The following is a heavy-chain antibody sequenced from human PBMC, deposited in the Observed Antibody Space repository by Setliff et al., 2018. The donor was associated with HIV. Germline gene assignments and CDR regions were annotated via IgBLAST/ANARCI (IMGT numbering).Heavy chain of an antibody. CDR2: IRYDGSNQ. V-gene: IGHV3-30*02. CDR1: GFTFSAHG. J-gene: IGHJ4*02. Sequence: GGSLRLSCAASGFTFSAHGMHRVRQAPGKGLEWVAFIRYDGSNQYYADSVKGRFTISRDNSKNTLYLQMNSLRAEDTAVYYCAKDRYYDSSGSPFDYWGQGTLVTVSS. CDR3: AKDRYYDSSGSPFDY. D-gene: IGHD3-22*01.